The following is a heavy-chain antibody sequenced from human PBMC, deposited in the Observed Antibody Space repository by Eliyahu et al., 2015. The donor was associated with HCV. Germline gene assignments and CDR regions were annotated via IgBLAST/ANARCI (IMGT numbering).Heavy chain of an antibody. CDR1: GFTFXXYA. D-gene: IGHD3-3*01. Sequence: EVQLVESGGGLVQPGRSLRLSCAASGFTFXXYAMHWVRQAPGKGLEWVSGISWNSGSIGYADSVKGRFTISRDNAKNSLYLQMNSLRAEDTALYYCAKGTIFGVVIIPDYFDYWGQGTLVTVSS. CDR2: ISWNSGSI. V-gene: IGHV3-9*01. J-gene: IGHJ4*02. CDR3: AKGTIFGVVIIPDYFDY.